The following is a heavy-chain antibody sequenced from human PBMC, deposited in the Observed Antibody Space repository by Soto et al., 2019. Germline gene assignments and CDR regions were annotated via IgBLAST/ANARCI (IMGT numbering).Heavy chain of an antibody. CDR3: AKAWFGELLSPKDY. Sequence: GGSLRLSCAASGFTFSSYAMRWVRQAPGKGLEWVSAISGSGGSTYYADSVKGRFTISRDNSKNTLYLQMNSLRAEDTAVYYCAKAWFGELLSPKDYWGQGALVTVSS. CDR2: ISGSGGST. J-gene: IGHJ4*02. D-gene: IGHD3-10*01. CDR1: GFTFSSYA. V-gene: IGHV3-23*01.